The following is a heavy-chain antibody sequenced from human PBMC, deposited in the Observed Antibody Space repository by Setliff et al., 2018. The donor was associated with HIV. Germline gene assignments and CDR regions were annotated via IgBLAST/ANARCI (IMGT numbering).Heavy chain of an antibody. CDR3: AILSLSGYRF. J-gene: IGHJ4*02. Sequence: ESLKISCAASGFTFSSFEMNWVRQPPGKGLEWIGSIYYSGSTYYNPSLKSRVTISVDKSKNQFSLKLISMTAADTAVYYCAILSLSGYRFWGQGTLVTVSS. V-gene: IGHV4-39*07. D-gene: IGHD3-3*01. CDR2: IYYSGST. CDR1: GFTFSSFE.